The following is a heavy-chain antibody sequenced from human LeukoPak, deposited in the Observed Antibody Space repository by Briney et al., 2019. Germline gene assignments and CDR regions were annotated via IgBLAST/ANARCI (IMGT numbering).Heavy chain of an antibody. Sequence: AGGSLRLSCAASGFTFSSYGMHWVRQAPGKGLEWVAVISYDGSTKYYADSVKGRFTISRDNSKNTLYLQMNSLRPEDTAVYFCAKDESTVTTTDYWGQGTLVTVSS. D-gene: IGHD4-17*01. CDR2: ISYDGSTK. V-gene: IGHV3-30*18. CDR3: AKDESTVTTTDY. J-gene: IGHJ4*02. CDR1: GFTFSSYG.